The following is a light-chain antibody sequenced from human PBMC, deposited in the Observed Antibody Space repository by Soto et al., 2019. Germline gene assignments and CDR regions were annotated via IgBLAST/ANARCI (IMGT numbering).Light chain of an antibody. Sequence: QSVLTQPASVSGSPGQSITISCTGTSSDVGGYNYVSWYQQRPGKAPKLMIYDVSNRPSGVSNRFSGSKSGNTASLTISGLQAEDEADYYCSSYTSSSFLPFGTGTKVTVL. CDR1: SSDVGGYNY. CDR3: SSYTSSSFLP. CDR2: DVS. V-gene: IGLV2-14*01. J-gene: IGLJ1*01.